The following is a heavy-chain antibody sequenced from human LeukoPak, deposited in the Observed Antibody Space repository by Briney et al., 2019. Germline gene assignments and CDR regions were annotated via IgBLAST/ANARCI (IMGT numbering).Heavy chain of an antibody. J-gene: IGHJ3*02. CDR1: GFTFSSYA. Sequence: GGSLRLSCAASGFTFSSYAMSWVRQAPGKGLEWVSAISGSGGSTYYADSVKGRFTISRDNSKNTLYLQMNSLRAEDTAVYYCAKDQMRERWPLGAFDIWGQGTMVTVSS. CDR3: AKDQMRERWPLGAFDI. V-gene: IGHV3-23*01. CDR2: ISGSGGST. D-gene: IGHD6-19*01.